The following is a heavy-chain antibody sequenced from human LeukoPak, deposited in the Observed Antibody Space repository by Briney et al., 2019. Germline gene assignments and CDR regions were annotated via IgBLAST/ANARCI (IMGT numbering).Heavy chain of an antibody. CDR2: ISSSGSTI. D-gene: IGHD5-12*01. CDR3: ARDPQKWYIVATIRRGYYFDY. J-gene: IGHJ4*02. V-gene: IGHV3-11*01. CDR1: GFTFSDYY. Sequence: GGSLRLSCAASGFTFSDYYMSWIRQAPGKGLEWVSYISSSGSTIYYADSVKGRFTISRDNAKNSLYLQMNSLRAEDTAVYYCARDPQKWYIVATIRRGYYFDYWGQGTLVTVSS.